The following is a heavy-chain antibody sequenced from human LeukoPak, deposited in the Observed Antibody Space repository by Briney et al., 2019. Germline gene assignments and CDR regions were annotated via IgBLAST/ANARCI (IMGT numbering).Heavy chain of an antibody. Sequence: SETPSLTCAVYGGSFSGYYWSWIRQPPGKGLEWIGEINHSGSTNYNPSLKSRVTISVDTSKNQFSLKLSSVTAADTAVYYCAREGYDSSGYQGAFDIWGQGTMVTVSS. CDR2: INHSGST. D-gene: IGHD3-22*01. J-gene: IGHJ3*02. V-gene: IGHV4-34*01. CDR1: GGSFSGYY. CDR3: AREGYDSSGYQGAFDI.